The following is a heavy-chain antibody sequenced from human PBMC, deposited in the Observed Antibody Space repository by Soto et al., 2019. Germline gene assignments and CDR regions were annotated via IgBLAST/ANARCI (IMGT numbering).Heavy chain of an antibody. D-gene: IGHD3-22*01. CDR3: AAVGYYDSSGYYYGRAFDI. CDR1: GFTFTSSA. V-gene: IGHV1-58*01. J-gene: IGHJ3*02. Sequence: SVKVSCKASGFTFTSSAVQWVRQARGQRLAWIGWIVVGSGNTNYAQKFQERVTITRDMSTSTAYMEPSSLRSEDTAVYYCAAVGYYDSSGYYYGRAFDIWGQGTMVPVSS. CDR2: IVVGSGNT.